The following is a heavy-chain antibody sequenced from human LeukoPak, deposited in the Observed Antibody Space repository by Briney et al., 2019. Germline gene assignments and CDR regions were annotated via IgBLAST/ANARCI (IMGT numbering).Heavy chain of an antibody. J-gene: IGHJ4*02. CDR1: RFPFSHYG. D-gene: IGHD4-11*01. V-gene: IGHV3-33*06. CDR3: AKDAQRGFDYSNSLEY. Sequence: TGKSLTLSCVASQFRFPFSHYGMHWVRQPPGRGLEWVAVIWSDGTNQYYADSVKGRFTISRDNSQNTVYLQMNSLRVEDTAVYFCAKDAQRGFDYSNSLEYWGQGTLVTVSS. CDR2: IWSDGTNQ.